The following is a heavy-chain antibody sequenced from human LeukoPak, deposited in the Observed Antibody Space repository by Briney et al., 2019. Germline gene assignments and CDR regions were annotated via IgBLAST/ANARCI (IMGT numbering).Heavy chain of an antibody. D-gene: IGHD3-10*02. CDR1: GFTLSSYS. Sequence: PGGSLRLSCAASGFTLSSYSMNWVRQAPGKGLEWVSSISSSSSYIYYADSVKGRFTISRDNAKNSLYLQMNSLRAEDTAVYYCARDAVRGNWFDPRGQGTLVTVSS. V-gene: IGHV3-21*01. CDR2: ISSSSSYI. CDR3: ARDAVRGNWFDP. J-gene: IGHJ5*02.